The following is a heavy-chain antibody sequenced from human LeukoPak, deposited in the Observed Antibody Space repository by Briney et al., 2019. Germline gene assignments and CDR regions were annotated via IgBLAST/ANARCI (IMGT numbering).Heavy chain of an antibody. D-gene: IGHD2-2*01. CDR1: GYTFTGYY. CDR3: ARDGEYCSSTSCQVDY. CDR2: INPNSGGT. Sequence: GASVKVSCKASGYTFTGYYMHWVRQAPGQGLEWMGWINPNSGGTNYAQKFQGRVTMTRDTSIGTAYMELSRLRSDDTAVYYCARDGEYCSSTSCQVDYWGQGTLVTVSS. J-gene: IGHJ4*02. V-gene: IGHV1-2*02.